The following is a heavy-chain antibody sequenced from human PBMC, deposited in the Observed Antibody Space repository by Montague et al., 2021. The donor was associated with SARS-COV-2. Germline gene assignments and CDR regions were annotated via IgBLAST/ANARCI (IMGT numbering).Heavy chain of an antibody. CDR1: GGSISSGTYY. CDR3: ARFGSGTLEFDL. V-gene: IGHV4-39*01. Sequence: TLSLTCTVSGGSISSGTYYWGWVRQPPGKGLEWIGTINYSGKXXXNXXLKSRVTISVDTSKNQFSLSLTSVTAADTAVYFCARFGSGTLEFDLWGQGTLVTVSS. CDR2: INYSGKX. D-gene: IGHD1-26*01. J-gene: IGHJ4*02.